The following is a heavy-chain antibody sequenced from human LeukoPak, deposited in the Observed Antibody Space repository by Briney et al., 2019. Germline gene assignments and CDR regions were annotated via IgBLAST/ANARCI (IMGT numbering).Heavy chain of an antibody. Sequence: ASVKVSCKASGYTFTGYYMHWVRQAPGQGLEWMGWINPKSGGTNYAQKFQGRVNMTRDTSIITAYMELSRLRFEDTDMYYWARSLDAVLLWVGELDYWGQGTLVTVSS. V-gene: IGHV1-2*02. J-gene: IGHJ4*02. CDR3: ARSLDAVLLWVGELDY. CDR1: GYTFTGYY. D-gene: IGHD3-10*01. CDR2: INPKSGGT.